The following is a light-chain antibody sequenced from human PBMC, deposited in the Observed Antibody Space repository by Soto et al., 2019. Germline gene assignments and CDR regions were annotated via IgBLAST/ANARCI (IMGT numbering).Light chain of an antibody. Sequence: EIVMTQSPATLSVSPGERAALSCRASQSVSSNFAWYQQKPGQAPRLLIYGASTRATGIPARFSGSGSGTEFTLTISSLKSEDFAFYYCQQYNNWPYTFGQGTKLQI. V-gene: IGKV3-15*01. CDR1: QSVSSN. CDR3: QQYNNWPYT. J-gene: IGKJ2*01. CDR2: GAS.